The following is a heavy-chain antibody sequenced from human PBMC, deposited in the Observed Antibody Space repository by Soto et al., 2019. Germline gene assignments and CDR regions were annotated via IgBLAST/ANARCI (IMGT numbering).Heavy chain of an antibody. Sequence: QVQLVESGGGVVQPGRSLRLSCAASGFTFSSYAMHWVRQAPGKGLEWVAVISYDGSNKYYADSVKGRFTISRDNSKNTLYLQMNSLRAEAKAVYYCARDRLRYNWNDFPYYYYGMDVWGQGTTVTVSS. J-gene: IGHJ6*02. CDR1: GFTFSSYA. CDR2: ISYDGSNK. V-gene: IGHV3-30-3*01. D-gene: IGHD1-1*01. CDR3: ARDRLRYNWNDFPYYYYGMDV.